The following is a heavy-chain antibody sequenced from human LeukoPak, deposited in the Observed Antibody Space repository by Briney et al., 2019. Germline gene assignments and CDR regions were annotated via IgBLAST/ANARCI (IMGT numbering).Heavy chain of an antibody. CDR1: GFTFSSYS. J-gene: IGHJ4*02. Sequence: GGSLRLSCAASGFTFSSYSMNWVRQAPGKGLEWVSYISSSSSTIYYADSVKGRLTISRDNAKNSLYLQMNSLRDEDTAVYYCARVNGGGYSGFYFDYWGQGTLVTVSS. CDR3: ARVNGGGYSGFYFDY. D-gene: IGHD5-12*01. CDR2: ISSSSSTI. V-gene: IGHV3-48*02.